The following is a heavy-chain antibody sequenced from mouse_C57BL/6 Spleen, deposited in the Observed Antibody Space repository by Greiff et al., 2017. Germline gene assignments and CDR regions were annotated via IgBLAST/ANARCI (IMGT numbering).Heavy chain of an antibody. J-gene: IGHJ1*03. CDR2: ISDGGSYT. Sequence: EVQLVESGGGLVKPGGSLKLSCAASGFTFSSYAMSWVRQTPEKRLEWVATISDGGSYTYYPDNVKGRFTISRDNAKNNLYLQMSHLKSEDTARYYCARVYGSRDWYFDVWGTGTTVTVSS. CDR3: ARVYGSRDWYFDV. D-gene: IGHD1-1*01. CDR1: GFTFSSYA. V-gene: IGHV5-4*01.